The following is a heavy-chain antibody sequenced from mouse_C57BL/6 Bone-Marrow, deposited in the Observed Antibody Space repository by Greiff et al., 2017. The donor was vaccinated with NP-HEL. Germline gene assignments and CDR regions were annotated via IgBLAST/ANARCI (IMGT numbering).Heavy chain of an antibody. CDR2: ISDGGSYT. V-gene: IGHV5-4*01. CDR3: ARDHWD. J-gene: IGHJ2*01. D-gene: IGHD4-1*01. CDR1: GFTFSSYA. Sequence: EVQLVESGGGLVKPGGSLKLSCAASGFTFSSYAMSWVRQTPEKRLEWVATISDGGSYTYYPDNVKGRFTISRDNAKNNLYLQMSHLKSEDTAMYYCARDHWDWGQGTTLTVSS.